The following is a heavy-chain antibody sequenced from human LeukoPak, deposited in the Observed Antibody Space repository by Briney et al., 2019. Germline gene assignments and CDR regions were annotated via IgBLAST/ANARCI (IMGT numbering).Heavy chain of an antibody. CDR3: ARTRRHIVVVTATRRDYYGMDV. CDR1: GGSFSGYY. Sequence: SETRPLTCAVYGGSFSGYYWSWIRQPPGKGLEWIGEINHSGSTNYNPSLKSRVTISVDTSKNQFSLKLSSVTAADTAVYYCARTRRHIVVVTATRRDYYGMDVWGQGTTVTVSS. D-gene: IGHD2-21*02. J-gene: IGHJ6*02. V-gene: IGHV4-34*01. CDR2: INHSGST.